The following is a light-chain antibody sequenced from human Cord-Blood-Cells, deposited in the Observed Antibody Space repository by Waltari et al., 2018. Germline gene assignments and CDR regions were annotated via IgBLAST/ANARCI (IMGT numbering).Light chain of an antibody. Sequence: QLVLTQSPSASASLGASVKLTCTLSSGNSSYAIAWHQQQPEKGPRYLMKLNSDGSHSKGDGIPDRFSGSSSGAERYLTISSLQSEDEADYYCQTWGTGIHWVFGGGTKLTVL. CDR2: LNSDGSH. J-gene: IGLJ3*02. CDR3: QTWGTGIHWV. V-gene: IGLV4-69*01. CDR1: SGNSSYA.